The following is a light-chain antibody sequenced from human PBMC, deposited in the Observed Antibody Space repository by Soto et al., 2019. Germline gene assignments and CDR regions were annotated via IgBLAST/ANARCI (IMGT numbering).Light chain of an antibody. CDR1: SSDIGAGYD. J-gene: IGLJ3*02. CDR3: QSYDSSLGGSKGV. CDR2: GNI. Sequence: QSVLTQPPSMSGAPGQRVTISCTGSSSDIGAGYDVHWYQQFPGTAPKLLIYGNINRPSGVPDRFSGSKSGTSASLAITGLQAEDEADYYCQSYDSSLGGSKGVFGGGTKLIVL. V-gene: IGLV1-40*01.